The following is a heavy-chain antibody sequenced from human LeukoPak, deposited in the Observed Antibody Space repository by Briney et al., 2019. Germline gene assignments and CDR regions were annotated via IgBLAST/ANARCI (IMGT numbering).Heavy chain of an antibody. V-gene: IGHV3-7*01. D-gene: IGHD3-22*01. J-gene: IGHJ4*02. CDR2: IRQDGSEK. Sequence: GGSLRLSCAASGFTFSSYWMIWVRQAPGKGLEWVANIRQDGSEKYYVASVRGRFTISRDNAKNSLYLQMNSLRREDTAVYYCARLADYDSSGYFDYWGQGTLVTVSS. CDR3: ARLADYDSSGYFDY. CDR1: GFTFSSYW.